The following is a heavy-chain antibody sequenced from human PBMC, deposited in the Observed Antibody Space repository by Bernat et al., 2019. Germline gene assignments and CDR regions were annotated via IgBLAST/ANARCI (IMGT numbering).Heavy chain of an antibody. CDR3: ARDPPGIAAAGPHYYYYYMDV. CDR1: GYTFTNYG. CDR2: ISAHNGNT. D-gene: IGHD6-13*01. Sequence: QVQLVQSGAEVKKPGASVKVSCKASGYTFTNYGISWVRQAPGQGLEWMGWISAHNGNTNYAQNLQGRVTMTTDTSTSTAYMELRSLRSDDTAVYYCARDPPGIAAAGPHYYYYYMDVWGKGTTVTVSS. V-gene: IGHV1-18*01. J-gene: IGHJ6*03.